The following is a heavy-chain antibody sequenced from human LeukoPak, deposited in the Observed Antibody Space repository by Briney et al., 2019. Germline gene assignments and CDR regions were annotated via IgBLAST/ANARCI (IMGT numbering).Heavy chain of an antibody. CDR2: IKQDGSEK. V-gene: IGHV3-7*03. J-gene: IGHJ6*02. CDR1: GFTFSSYW. D-gene: IGHD4-17*01. CDR3: ARELAVGSYGGYGSFYYYGMDV. Sequence: GGSLRLSCAASGFTFSSYWMSWVRQAPGKGLEWVANIKQDGSEKYYVDSVKGRFTISRDNAKNSLYLQMNSLRAEDTAVYYWARELAVGSYGGYGSFYYYGMDVWGQGTKVTVSS.